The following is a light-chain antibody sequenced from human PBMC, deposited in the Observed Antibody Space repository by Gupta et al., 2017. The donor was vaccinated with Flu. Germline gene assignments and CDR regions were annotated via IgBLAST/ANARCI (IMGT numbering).Light chain of an antibody. V-gene: IGKV1-5*03. CDR3: QQCNTYS. J-gene: IGKJ1*01. CDR2: KTS. Sequence: DIQMTQSPSTLSVSVGDRVTITCRASQNINTWLAWYQQKPRGAPKLLIYKTSSLETGVPSRFSGHGDGTEFTLTSSSLHTDDFETYYCQQCNTYSFGQGTKVE. CDR1: QNINTW.